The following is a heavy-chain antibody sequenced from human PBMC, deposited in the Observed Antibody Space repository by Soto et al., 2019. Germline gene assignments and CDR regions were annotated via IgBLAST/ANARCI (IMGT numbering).Heavy chain of an antibody. Sequence: ASVKVSCKASGYTFTSYGISWVRQAPGQGLEWMGWISAYNGNTNYAQKLQGRVTMTTDTSTSTAYMELRSLRSDDTAVYYCARDRDRVAVTRFSYYYYYGMDVWGQGTTVTVSS. CDR3: ARDRDRVAVTRFSYYYYYGMDV. J-gene: IGHJ6*02. CDR1: GYTFTSYG. V-gene: IGHV1-18*01. CDR2: ISAYNGNT. D-gene: IGHD4-17*01.